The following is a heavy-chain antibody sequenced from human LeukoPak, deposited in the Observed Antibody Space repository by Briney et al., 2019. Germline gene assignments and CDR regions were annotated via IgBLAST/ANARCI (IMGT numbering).Heavy chain of an antibody. J-gene: IGHJ6*02. D-gene: IGHD5-18*01. Sequence: GGSLRLSCAASGFSVSSNYMSWVRQAREKGLEWVSVIYGGGSIYYADSVKGRFTISRDNSMNTLYLQMNNLRAEDTAVYYCARVDTALVGYYYGMDVWGQGTAVTVSS. CDR2: IYGGGSI. V-gene: IGHV3-66*01. CDR1: GFSVSSNY. CDR3: ARVDTALVGYYYGMDV.